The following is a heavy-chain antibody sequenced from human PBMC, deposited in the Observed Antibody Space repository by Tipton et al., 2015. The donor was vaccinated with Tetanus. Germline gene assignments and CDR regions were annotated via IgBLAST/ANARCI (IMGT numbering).Heavy chain of an antibody. J-gene: IGHJ6*02. CDR3: ARDQPSDYGMDV. CDR1: GGSFSGYY. Sequence: TLSLTCAVYGGSFSGYYWSWIRQPPGKGLEWIGEINHSGSTNYNPSLKSRVTISVDTSKNQFSLKLSSVTAADTAVYYCARDQPSDYGMDVWGQGTTVTVSS. V-gene: IGHV4-34*01. CDR2: INHSGST.